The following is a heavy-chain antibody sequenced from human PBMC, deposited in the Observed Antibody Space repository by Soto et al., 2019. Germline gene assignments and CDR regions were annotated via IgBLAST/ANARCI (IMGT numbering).Heavy chain of an antibody. CDR2: IIPIFGTA. D-gene: IGHD2-8*01. V-gene: IGHV1-69*13. Sequence: ASVKVSRKASGGTFSSYAISWVRQAPGQGLEWMGGIIPIFGTANYAQKFQGRVTITADESTSTAYMELSSLRSEDTAVYYCARGVLMVYARRSYYYGMDVWGQGTTVTVSS. J-gene: IGHJ6*02. CDR1: GGTFSSYA. CDR3: ARGVLMVYARRSYYYGMDV.